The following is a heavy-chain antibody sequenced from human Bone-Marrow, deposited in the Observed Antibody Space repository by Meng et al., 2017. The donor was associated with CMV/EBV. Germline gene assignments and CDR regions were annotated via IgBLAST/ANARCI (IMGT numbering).Heavy chain of an antibody. CDR2: IIPILGIA. CDR1: GGTFSSYA. D-gene: IGHD6-13*01. Sequence: SVKVSCKASGGTFSSYAISWVRQAPGQGLEWMGGIIPILGIANYAQKFQGRVTITADKSTSTAYMELSGLRSEDTAVYYCARVMDPSSWYGLRYGMDVWGQGTTVTVSS. CDR3: ARVMDPSSWYGLRYGMDV. J-gene: IGHJ6*02. V-gene: IGHV1-69*10.